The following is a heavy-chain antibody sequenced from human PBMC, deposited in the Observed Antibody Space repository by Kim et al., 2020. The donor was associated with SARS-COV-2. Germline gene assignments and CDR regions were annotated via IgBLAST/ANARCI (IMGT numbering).Heavy chain of an antibody. V-gene: IGHV3-74*01. CDR3: ARGRVATVWFGELLHRWSMDV. J-gene: IGHJ6*02. D-gene: IGHD3-10*01. Sequence: GGSLRLSCAASGFTFSSYWMHWVRQAPGKGLVWVSRINSDGSSTSYADSVKGRFTISRDNAKNTLYLQMNSLRAEDTAVYYCARGRVATVWFGELLHRWSMDVWGQGTTVTVSS. CDR2: INSDGSST. CDR1: GFTFSSYW.